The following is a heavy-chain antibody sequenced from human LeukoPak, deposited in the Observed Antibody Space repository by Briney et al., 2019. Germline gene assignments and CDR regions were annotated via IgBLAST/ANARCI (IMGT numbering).Heavy chain of an antibody. Sequence: AGESLKISCKGSGYSFTSYWIGWVRQLPGKGLEWMGIIYPGDSDTRYSPSFQGQVTISADKSISTAYLQWSSLRASDTAMYYCASMAAAGTGYFDYWGQGTLVTVSS. CDR3: ASMAAAGTGYFDY. V-gene: IGHV5-51*01. CDR1: GYSFTSYW. CDR2: IYPGDSDT. J-gene: IGHJ4*02. D-gene: IGHD6-13*01.